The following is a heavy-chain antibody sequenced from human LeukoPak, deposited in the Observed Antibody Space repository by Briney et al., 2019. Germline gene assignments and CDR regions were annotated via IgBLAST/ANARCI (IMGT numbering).Heavy chain of an antibody. CDR3: AISRNDALDI. D-gene: IGHD3-3*02. Sequence: SSVKVSCKVSGYSLSELSRHWVRQAPGKGLEWMGGFDPEDVETVYAQKFQGRVTMTEDTSTDTAYLELGSLRSEDTAVYYCAISRNDALDIWGQGTMVTVSS. V-gene: IGHV1-24*01. CDR1: GYSLSELS. J-gene: IGHJ3*02. CDR2: FDPEDVET.